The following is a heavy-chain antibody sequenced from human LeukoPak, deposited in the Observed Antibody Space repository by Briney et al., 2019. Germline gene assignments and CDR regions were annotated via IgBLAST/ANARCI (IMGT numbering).Heavy chain of an antibody. CDR3: ARDGFGGDGLHY. V-gene: IGHV3-48*03. CDR2: ISSSGSTI. D-gene: IGHD3-10*01. Sequence: AGSLRLSCAASGFTFSSYEMNWVRQAPGKGLEWVSHISSSGSTIYYADSVKGRFTISRDNAKNSLYLQMNSLRAEDTAVYYCARDGFGGDGLHYWGQGTLVTVSS. CDR1: GFTFSSYE. J-gene: IGHJ4*02.